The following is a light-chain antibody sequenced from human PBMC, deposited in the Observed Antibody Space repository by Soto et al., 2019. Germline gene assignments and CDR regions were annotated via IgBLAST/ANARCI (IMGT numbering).Light chain of an antibody. J-gene: IGLJ1*01. CDR2: EVS. CDR3: LSYTSSGTYV. V-gene: IGLV2-14*01. CDR1: SVDVGNYKY. Sequence: QSVLTQPASVSWSPGQSITISCTGTSVDVGNYKYVSWYQQHPGKAPKLMIYEVSNRPSGVSNRFSGSKSGNTASLTISGLQAEDETDYYCLSYTSSGTYVFGTGTKV.